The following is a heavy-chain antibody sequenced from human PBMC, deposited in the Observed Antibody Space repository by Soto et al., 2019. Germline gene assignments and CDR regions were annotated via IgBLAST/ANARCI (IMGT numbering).Heavy chain of an antibody. D-gene: IGHD5-18*01. J-gene: IGHJ4*02. CDR3: ARDPHTAMDFDY. Sequence: ASVKVSCKASVYTFTGYYMHWVRQAPGQGLEWMGWINPNSGGTNYAQKFQGWVTMTRDTSISTAYMELSRLRSDDTAVYYCARDPHTAMDFDYWGQGTLVTVSS. V-gene: IGHV1-2*04. CDR1: VYTFTGYY. CDR2: INPNSGGT.